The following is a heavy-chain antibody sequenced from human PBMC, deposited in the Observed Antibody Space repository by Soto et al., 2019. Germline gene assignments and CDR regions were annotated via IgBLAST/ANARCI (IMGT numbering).Heavy chain of an antibody. J-gene: IGHJ6*04. V-gene: IGHV3-48*01. CDR2: ISSSSSTI. CDR3: AREEISEEMDV. Sequence: GGSLRLSCAASGFTFSSYSMNWVRQAPGKGLEWVSYISSSSSTIYYADSVKGRFTISRDNAKNSLYLQMNSLRAEDTAVYYCAREEISEEMDVWGKGTTVTVSS. D-gene: IGHD3-16*02. CDR1: GFTFSSYS.